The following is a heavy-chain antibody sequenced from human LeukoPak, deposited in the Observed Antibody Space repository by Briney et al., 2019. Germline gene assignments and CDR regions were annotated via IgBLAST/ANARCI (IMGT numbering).Heavy chain of an antibody. V-gene: IGHV4-39*01. Sequence: PSETLSLTCTVSGGSISSSSYYWSWIRQPPGKGLEWIGSIYYSGSTYYNPSLKSRVTISVDTSKNQFSLKLSSVTAADTAVYYCARISGGDWYFDYWGQGTLVTVSS. CDR3: ARISGGDWYFDY. CDR2: IYYSGST. D-gene: IGHD2-21*02. CDR1: GGSISSSSYY. J-gene: IGHJ4*02.